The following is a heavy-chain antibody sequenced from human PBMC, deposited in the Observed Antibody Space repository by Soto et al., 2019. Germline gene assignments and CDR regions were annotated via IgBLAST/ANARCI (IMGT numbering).Heavy chain of an antibody. CDR1: GYNIATYT. CDR2: INTGNGNT. Sequence: GASVKVSCKASGYNIATYTMHWVRQAPGQSLEWMGWINTGNGNTKYSQKFQDRLIITRDTSANSAYMELSSLRSEDTAVYYCARDFLRSLEWTYMYYFDYWGQGTLVTVSS. V-gene: IGHV1-3*04. J-gene: IGHJ4*02. CDR3: ARDFLRSLEWTYMYYFDY. D-gene: IGHD3-3*01.